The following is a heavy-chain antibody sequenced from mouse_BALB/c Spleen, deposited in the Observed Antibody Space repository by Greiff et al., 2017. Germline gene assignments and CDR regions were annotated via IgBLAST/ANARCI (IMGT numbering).Heavy chain of an antibody. J-gene: IGHJ3*01. Sequence: VQLQQSGPGLVKPSQSLSLTCTVTGYSITSDYAWNWIRQFPGNKLEWMGYISYSGSTSYNPSLKSRISITRDTSKNQFFLQLNSVTTEDTATYYCARYDYDGFAYWGQGTLVTVSA. CDR2: ISYSGST. CDR1: GYSITSDYA. V-gene: IGHV3-2*02. D-gene: IGHD2-4*01. CDR3: ARYDYDGFAY.